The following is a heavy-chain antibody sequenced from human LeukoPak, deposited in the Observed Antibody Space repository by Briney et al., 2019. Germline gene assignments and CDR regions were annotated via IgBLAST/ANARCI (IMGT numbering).Heavy chain of an antibody. Sequence: GGSLRLSCAASGFTFDDYAMHWVRQAPGKGLEWVSGISWNSGSIGYADSVKGRFTISRDNAKNSLYLQMNSLRAEDTALYYCAKAAVAGTFLDYWGQGTLVTVSS. CDR3: AKAAVAGTFLDY. CDR2: ISWNSGSI. D-gene: IGHD6-19*01. V-gene: IGHV3-9*01. CDR1: GFTFDDYA. J-gene: IGHJ4*02.